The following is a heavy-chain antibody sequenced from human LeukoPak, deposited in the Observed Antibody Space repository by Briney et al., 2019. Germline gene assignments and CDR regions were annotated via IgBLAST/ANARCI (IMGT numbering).Heavy chain of an antibody. V-gene: IGHV3-43*01. J-gene: IGHJ4*02. CDR3: TKDRYCTTTSCPLDF. D-gene: IGHD2-2*01. Sequence: PGGSLRLSCAASGFTFDDYTFHWVRQAPGKGLEWVSLITWDGGMTYYADSVKGRFTISRDNSKNSVYLQMNSLRTEDTALYYCTKDRYCTTTSCPLDFWDQGTLVTVSS. CDR2: ITWDGGMT. CDR1: GFTFDDYT.